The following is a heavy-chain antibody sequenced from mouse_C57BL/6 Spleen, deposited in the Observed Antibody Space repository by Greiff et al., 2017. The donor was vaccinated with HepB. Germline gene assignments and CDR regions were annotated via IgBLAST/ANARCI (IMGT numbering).Heavy chain of an antibody. CDR2: IHPNSGST. V-gene: IGHV1-64*01. J-gene: IGHJ2*01. CDR3: ATTTVVAPNYFDY. D-gene: IGHD1-1*01. CDR1: GYTFTSYW. Sequence: VKLQQPGAELVKPGASVKLSCKASGYTFTSYWMHWVKQRPGQGLEWIGMIHPNSGSTNYNEKFKSKATLTVDKSSSTAYMQLSSLTSEDSAVYYCATTTVVAPNYFDYWGQGTTLTVSS.